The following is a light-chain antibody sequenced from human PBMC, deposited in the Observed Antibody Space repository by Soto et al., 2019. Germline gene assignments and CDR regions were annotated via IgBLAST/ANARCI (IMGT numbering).Light chain of an antibody. V-gene: IGKV1-39*01. J-gene: IGKJ1*01. CDR3: QQTYSTPWT. CDR2: GAS. CDR1: QSISKY. Sequence: DIQMTQSPYSLSASVGTRVTITCRASQSISKYLNWYQQKPGKAPNLLIYGASSSQSGVPSRISGSGSGTDFTLTISSLQPDDSATYYCQQTYSTPWTFGQGTKVEIK.